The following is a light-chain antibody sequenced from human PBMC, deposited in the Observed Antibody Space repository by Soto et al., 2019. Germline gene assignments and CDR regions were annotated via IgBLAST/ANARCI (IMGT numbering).Light chain of an antibody. Sequence: DIQMTQSPSTLSASVGDTVAITCRASQSINTLLAWYQQKPGKAPKLLIYKASKLESGVPSRFSGSGSGTEFTLTISSLQPDDFATYYCQQYYSYPWTFGKGAKVEIK. CDR2: KAS. CDR1: QSINTL. CDR3: QQYYSYPWT. V-gene: IGKV1-5*03. J-gene: IGKJ1*01.